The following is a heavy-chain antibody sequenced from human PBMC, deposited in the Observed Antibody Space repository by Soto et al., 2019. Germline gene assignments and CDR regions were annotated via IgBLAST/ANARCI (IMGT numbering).Heavy chain of an antibody. D-gene: IGHD3-22*01. CDR2: IYYAGST. J-gene: IGHJ4*02. CDR3: GKLGGYYKAFDT. Sequence: PSETLSLTCTVSGGSISPYYWGWFRQPPGKGLEWMGYIYYAGSTSYYPSLKGRVTISLDTSKSQVSLNLTSVTAADTAVYYCGKLGGYYKAFDTGGQETLVTVSS. CDR1: GGSISPYY. V-gene: IGHV4-59*08.